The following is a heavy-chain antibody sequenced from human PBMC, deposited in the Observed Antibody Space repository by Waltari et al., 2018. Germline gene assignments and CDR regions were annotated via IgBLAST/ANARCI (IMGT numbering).Heavy chain of an antibody. CDR2: INHSGST. CDR3: ASLTAGLGTYWFDP. V-gene: IGHV4-61*01. J-gene: IGHJ5*02. D-gene: IGHD3-9*01. CDR1: GGSISSGSYY. Sequence: QVQLQESGPGLVKPSQTLSLTCTVSGGSISSGSYYWSWIRQPPGKGLEWIGEINHSGSTNYNPSLKSRVTISVDTSKNQFSLKLSSVTAADTAVYYCASLTAGLGTYWFDPWGQGTLVTVSS.